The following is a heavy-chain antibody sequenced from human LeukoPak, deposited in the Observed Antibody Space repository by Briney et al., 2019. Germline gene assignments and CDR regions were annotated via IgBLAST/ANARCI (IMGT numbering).Heavy chain of an antibody. J-gene: IGHJ6*03. CDR1: GGTFSSYA. D-gene: IGHD4-17*01. Sequence: SVKVSCKASGGTFSSYAISWVQQAPGQGLEWMGGIIPIFGTVNYAQKFQGRVTITTDESTSTAYMELSSLRSEDTAVYYCAGLITTGYYYYYYMDVWGKGTTVTVSS. V-gene: IGHV1-69*05. CDR3: AGLITTGYYYYYYMDV. CDR2: IIPIFGTV.